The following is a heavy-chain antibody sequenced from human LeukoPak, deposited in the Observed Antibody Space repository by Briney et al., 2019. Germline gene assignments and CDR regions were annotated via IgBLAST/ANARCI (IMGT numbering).Heavy chain of an antibody. CDR2: MNPNSGNT. J-gene: IGHJ4*02. CDR1: GGTFSSYT. D-gene: IGHD4-23*01. V-gene: IGHV1-8*03. Sequence: ASVKVSCKASGGTFSSYTISWVRQAPGQGLKWMGWMNPNSGNTGYAQKFQGRVTITRNTSISTAYMELSSLRSEDTAVYYCARGRAVVPFDYWGQGTLVTVSS. CDR3: ARGRAVVPFDY.